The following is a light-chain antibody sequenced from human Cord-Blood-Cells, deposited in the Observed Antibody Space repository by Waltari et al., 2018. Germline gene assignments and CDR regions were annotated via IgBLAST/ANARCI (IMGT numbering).Light chain of an antibody. CDR2: ECS. V-gene: IGLV2-23*01. CDR1: SSDVGSYNL. Sequence: QSALTQPASVSGSPGQSITISCTGTSSDVGSYNLVSWYQQHPGKAPKLMIYECSKRPSGVSNRFSGSKSVNTASLTFSGLQAEDEADYYCCSYAGSSTWVFGGGTKLTVL. J-gene: IGLJ3*02. CDR3: CSYAGSSTWV.